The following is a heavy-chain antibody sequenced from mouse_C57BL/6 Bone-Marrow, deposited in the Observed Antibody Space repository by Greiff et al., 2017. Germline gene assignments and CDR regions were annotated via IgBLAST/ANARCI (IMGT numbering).Heavy chain of an antibody. CDR1: GFTFSDYG. D-gene: IGHD1-1*01. J-gene: IGHJ3*01. Sequence: DVKLVESGGGLVKPGGSLKLSCAASGFTFSDYGMHWVRQAPEKGLEWVAYISSGSSTIYYADTVKGRFTISRDNAKNTLFLQMTSLRSEDTAMYYCARSRYYYGSSLFAYWGQGTLVTVSA. CDR2: ISSGSSTI. V-gene: IGHV5-17*01. CDR3: ARSRYYYGSSLFAY.